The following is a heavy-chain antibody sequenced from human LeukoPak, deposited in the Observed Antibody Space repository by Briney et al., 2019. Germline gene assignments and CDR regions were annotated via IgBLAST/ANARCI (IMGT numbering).Heavy chain of an antibody. CDR3: ARDEISNDSHAFDI. D-gene: IGHD3-16*01. V-gene: IGHV4-61*08. J-gene: IGHJ3*02. CDR1: GGSISSGDYY. CDR2: IYNTGST. Sequence: SETLSLTCTVSGGSISSGDYYWSWIRQPPGTGLEWIGRIYNTGSTNYNPSLKSRVTMSVDTSKNQFSLRLSSVTAADTAVYYCARDEISNDSHAFDIWGQGTMVTVSS.